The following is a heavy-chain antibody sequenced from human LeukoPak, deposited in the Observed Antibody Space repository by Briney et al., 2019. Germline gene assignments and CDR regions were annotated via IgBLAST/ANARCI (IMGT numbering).Heavy chain of an antibody. Sequence: TGGSLRLSCAASGFTFSSYGMHWVRQAPGKGLEWVAFIRYDGSNKYYADSVKGRFTISRDNPKNTLYLQMNSLRAEDAAVYYCAKRIRTAMTLYFDYWGQGTLVTVSS. D-gene: IGHD5-18*01. J-gene: IGHJ4*02. CDR3: AKRIRTAMTLYFDY. CDR1: GFTFSSYG. CDR2: IRYDGSNK. V-gene: IGHV3-30*02.